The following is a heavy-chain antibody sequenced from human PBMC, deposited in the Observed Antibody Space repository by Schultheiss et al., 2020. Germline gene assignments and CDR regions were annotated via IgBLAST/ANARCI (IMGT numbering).Heavy chain of an antibody. J-gene: IGHJ6*02. CDR2: IWYDGSNK. Sequence: GGSLRLSCAASGFTFSSYGMHWVRQAPGKGLEWVAVIWYDGSNKYYADSVKGRFTISRDNSKNTLYLQMNSLRAEDTAVYYCARAAAGIDYYYGMDVWGQGTTVTVAS. CDR3: ARAAAGIDYYYGMDV. CDR1: GFTFSSYG. V-gene: IGHV3-33*01. D-gene: IGHD6-13*01.